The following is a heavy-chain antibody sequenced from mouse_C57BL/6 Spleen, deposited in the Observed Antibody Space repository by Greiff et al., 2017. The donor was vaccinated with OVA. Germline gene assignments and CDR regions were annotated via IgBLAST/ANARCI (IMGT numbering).Heavy chain of an antibody. J-gene: IGHJ3*01. D-gene: IGHD2-5*01. CDR2: IYPSDSET. CDR1: GYTFTSYW. CDR3: ARRSNYEPFAY. Sequence: VQLQQPGAELVRPGSSVKLSCKASGYTFTSYWMDWVKQRPGQGLEWIGNIYPSDSETHYNQKFKDKATLTVDKSSSTAYMQLSSLTSEDSAVYYCARRSNYEPFAYWGQGTLVTVSA. V-gene: IGHV1-61*01.